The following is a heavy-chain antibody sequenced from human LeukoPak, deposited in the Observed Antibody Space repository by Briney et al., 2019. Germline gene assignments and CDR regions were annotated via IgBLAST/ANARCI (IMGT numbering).Heavy chain of an antibody. CDR1: GYTFTGYY. J-gene: IGHJ6*02. V-gene: IGHV1-2*06. CDR3: AVPSPRGYYYGMDV. Sequence: GASVKVSCKASGYTFTGYYMHWVRQAPGQGLEWMGRINPNSGGTNYAQKFQGRVTMTRDTSISTAYMELSSLRSDDTAVYYCAVPSPRGYYYGMDVWGQGTTVTVSS. D-gene: IGHD3-10*01. CDR2: INPNSGGT.